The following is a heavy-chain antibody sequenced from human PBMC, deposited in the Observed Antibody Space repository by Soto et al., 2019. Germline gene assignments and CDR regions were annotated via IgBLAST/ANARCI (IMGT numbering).Heavy chain of an antibody. D-gene: IGHD1-26*01. CDR1: GFTFSSHS. CDR3: AKSVGATTYYGMDV. CDR2: ISGSGGST. Sequence: XESLSPSCSASGFTFSSHSMSWVRQAPGKGLEWVSAISGSGGSTYYADSVKGRFTISRDKSKNTLYLQMNSMRAEDTAVYYCAKSVGATTYYGMDVWGQGTPVTVSS. V-gene: IGHV3-23*01. J-gene: IGHJ6*02.